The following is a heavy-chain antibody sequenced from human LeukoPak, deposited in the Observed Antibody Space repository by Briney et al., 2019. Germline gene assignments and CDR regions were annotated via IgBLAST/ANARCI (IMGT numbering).Heavy chain of an antibody. CDR3: ARAERAGGWIQFLKGLDP. V-gene: IGHV3-9*01. J-gene: IGHJ5*02. CDR2: ISWNSGSI. D-gene: IGHD5-24*01. CDR1: GFTFDDYA. Sequence: PGGSLRLSCAASGFTFDDYAMHWVRQAPGEGLEWDSGISWNSGSIGYADSVKGRFTISRDNAKNSLYLQMNSLRAEDTALYYCARAERAGGWIQFLKGLDPWGQGTLVTVSS.